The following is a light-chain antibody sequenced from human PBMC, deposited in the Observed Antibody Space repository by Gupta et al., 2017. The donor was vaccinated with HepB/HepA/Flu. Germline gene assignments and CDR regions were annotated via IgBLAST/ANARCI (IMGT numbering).Light chain of an antibody. CDR3: HQRSNWPIT. CDR1: QSVSSY. Sequence: EIVLTQSPATLSLSPGERATLSCRASQSVSSYLAWYQQKPGQAPRLLIYDASNSATGIPARFSGSGSGTDFTLTIISLEPEDFAVYYCHQRSNWPITFGGATKVEIK. V-gene: IGKV3-11*01. J-gene: IGKJ4*01. CDR2: DAS.